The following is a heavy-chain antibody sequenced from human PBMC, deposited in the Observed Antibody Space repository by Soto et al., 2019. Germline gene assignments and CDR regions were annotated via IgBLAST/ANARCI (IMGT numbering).Heavy chain of an antibody. D-gene: IGHD6-19*01. CDR2: ISGSGGST. J-gene: IGHJ4*02. Sequence: GGSLRLSCAASGFTFSSYAMSWVRQAPGKGLEWVSAISGSGGSTYYADSVKGRFTISRDNSKNTLYLQMNSLRAEDTAVYYCAKDSSGWYVGRSGLDYWGQGTLVTVSS. V-gene: IGHV3-23*01. CDR3: AKDSSGWYVGRSGLDY. CDR1: GFTFSSYA.